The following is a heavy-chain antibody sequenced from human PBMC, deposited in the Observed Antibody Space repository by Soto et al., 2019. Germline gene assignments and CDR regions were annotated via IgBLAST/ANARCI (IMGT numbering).Heavy chain of an antibody. CDR2: IYYSGSA. Sequence: PSETLSLTCTVSDASISTATFYWIRQLPGEALEWIGYIYYSGSAYYNSSLRSRATLSLDTSKSEFSLTLTSLTAADTAVDYCARGEAGVAGRLDYWGQGTLVTVS. CDR3: ARGEAGVAGRLDY. CDR1: DASISTATFY. V-gene: IGHV4-31*03. D-gene: IGHD6-19*01. J-gene: IGHJ4*02.